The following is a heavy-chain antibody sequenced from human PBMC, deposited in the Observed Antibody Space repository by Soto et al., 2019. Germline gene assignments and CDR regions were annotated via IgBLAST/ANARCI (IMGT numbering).Heavy chain of an antibody. Sequence: GGSLRLSCAASGFTLSNYAMSWVRQAPGKGLEWVSAISRGGENTFYADSVKGRFTISRDNSQTTLYLQMNSLRADDTAVYYCARLPSGLTGPTWGQGTLVTVFS. CDR3: ARLPSGLTGPT. V-gene: IGHV3-23*01. J-gene: IGHJ5*02. D-gene: IGHD7-27*01. CDR1: GFTLSNYA. CDR2: ISRGGENT.